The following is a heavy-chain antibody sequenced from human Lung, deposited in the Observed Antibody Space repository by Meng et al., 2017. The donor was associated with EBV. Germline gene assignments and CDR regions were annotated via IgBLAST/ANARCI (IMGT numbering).Heavy chain of an antibody. V-gene: IGHV4-34*01. J-gene: IGHJ4*02. CDR3: ARSTVDY. CDR1: GGSVSGSFSGCY. Sequence: QGAPREWGAGLLKSSESLSPPCAVCGGSVSGSFSGCYWSWIRQAPGKGLEWIGEIKDSGSTDSNPSLKSRLTISVDRSKSQFSLELSSVTAADTAVYYCARSTVDYWGQGTLVTVSS. CDR2: IKDSGST. D-gene: IGHD1-26*01.